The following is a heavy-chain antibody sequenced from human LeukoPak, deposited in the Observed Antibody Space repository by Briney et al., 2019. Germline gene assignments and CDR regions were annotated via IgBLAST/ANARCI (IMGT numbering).Heavy chain of an antibody. J-gene: IGHJ6*03. Sequence: PSETLSLTCTVSGYSISSGYYWGWIRQPPGKGLEWIGKINYSGNTYYNTSLKSRVSISVETSKNQFSLKLRSVSAADTSVYYCARLGPSRYDYYYMDVWGKGTTVTISS. CDR3: ARLGPSRYDYYYMDV. CDR1: GYSISSGYY. D-gene: IGHD3-16*01. CDR2: INYSGNT. V-gene: IGHV4-38-2*02.